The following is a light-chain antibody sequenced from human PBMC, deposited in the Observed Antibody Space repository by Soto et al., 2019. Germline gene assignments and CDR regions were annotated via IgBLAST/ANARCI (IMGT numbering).Light chain of an antibody. J-gene: IGKJ4*01. V-gene: IGKV3-20*01. CDR2: GAS. CDR1: QSVDSGD. CDR3: QHYRSSPLT. Sequence: VLTQSPGTLSLSPGERATLFCRAGQSVDSGDLAWYQQKPGQAPRLLIYGASSRATGIPDRFSGGGSGTDFTLTINSLEPEDVAVYYCQHYRSSPLTFGGGTKVEIK.